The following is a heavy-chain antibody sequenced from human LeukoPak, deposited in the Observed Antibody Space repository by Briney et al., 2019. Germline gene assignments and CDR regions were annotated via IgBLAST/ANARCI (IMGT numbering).Heavy chain of an antibody. J-gene: IGHJ4*02. CDR2: INPNSGVT. Sequence: GASVKVSCKASGYTFTGHYMHWVRQAPGQGLEWMGWINPNSGVTKCAQKFQGRVTMTRDTSMSTAYMELSSLGSDDTAVYYCARWRGYASDWSGPFDDWGQGTLVTASS. D-gene: IGHD6-19*01. V-gene: IGHV1-2*02. CDR1: GYTFTGHY. CDR3: ARWRGYASDWSGPFDD.